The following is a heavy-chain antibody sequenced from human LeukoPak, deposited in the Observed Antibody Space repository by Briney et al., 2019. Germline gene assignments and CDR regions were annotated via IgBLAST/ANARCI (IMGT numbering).Heavy chain of an antibody. V-gene: IGHV3-23*01. J-gene: IGHJ4*02. CDR3: AKDASSSWKTTYFDY. CDR1: GFTFNNYA. Sequence: GGSLRLSCAASGFTFNNYAMTWVRQAPGKGLKWVSAISGSGGSTYYADSVKGRFTISRDNSKNTLYLQMNSLRAEDTAVYYCAKDASSSWKTTYFDYWGQGTLVTVSS. CDR2: ISGSGGST. D-gene: IGHD6-13*01.